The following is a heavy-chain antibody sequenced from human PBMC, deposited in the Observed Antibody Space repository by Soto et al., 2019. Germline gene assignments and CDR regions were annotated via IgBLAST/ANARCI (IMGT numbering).Heavy chain of an antibody. Sequence: EVQLLDSGGGLVQPGESLRLSCAASGFTITSSAMSWVRQAPGKGLEWVSTTGISGRTTYYADSVQGRFTVSRDDSKNTLDLQMSSLRAEDTAVYYCATVHNTSRSFDYWGQGTPVTVSS. CDR3: ATVHNTSRSFDY. V-gene: IGHV3-23*01. J-gene: IGHJ4*02. D-gene: IGHD1-20*01. CDR1: GFTITSSA. CDR2: TGISGRTT.